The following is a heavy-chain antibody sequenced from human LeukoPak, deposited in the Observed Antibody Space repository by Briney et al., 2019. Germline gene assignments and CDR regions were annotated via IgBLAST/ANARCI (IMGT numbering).Heavy chain of an antibody. D-gene: IGHD3-22*01. Sequence: GASVKVSCKASGYTFTSYGISWVRQAPGQGLEWMGWISAYNGNTNYAQNLQGRVTMTTDTSTSTAYMELRSLRSDDTAVYYCARGSPPRVYYDRSGYYSYYFDYWGQGTLVTVSS. V-gene: IGHV1-18*01. CDR2: ISAYNGNT. CDR1: GYTFTSYG. CDR3: ARGSPPRVYYDRSGYYSYYFDY. J-gene: IGHJ4*02.